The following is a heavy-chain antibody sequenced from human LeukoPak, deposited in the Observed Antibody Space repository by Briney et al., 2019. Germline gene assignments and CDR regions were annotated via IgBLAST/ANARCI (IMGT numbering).Heavy chain of an antibody. V-gene: IGHV3-33*01. J-gene: IGHJ5*02. D-gene: IGHD6-19*01. CDR2: IWYDGSNK. CDR3: ARGKGSAFLDWFDP. CDR1: GFTFSSYG. Sequence: GGSLRLSCAASGFTFSSYGMHWVRQAPGKGLEWVAVIWYDGSNKYYADSVEGRFTISRDNSKNTLYLQMNSLRAEDTAIYYCARGKGSAFLDWFDPWGQGTLVTVSS.